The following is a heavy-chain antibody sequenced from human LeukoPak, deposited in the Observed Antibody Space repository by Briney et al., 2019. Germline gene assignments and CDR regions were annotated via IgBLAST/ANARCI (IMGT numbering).Heavy chain of an antibody. J-gene: IGHJ3*02. CDR2: IRYDGSNK. Sequence: GGSLRLSCAASGFTFSSYGMHWVRKAPGKGLEWVAFIRYDGSNKYYADSVKGRFTISRDNSKNTLYLQMNSLRAEDTAVYYCTRLGSSSVAAFDIWGQGTMVTVSS. CDR1: GFTFSSYG. V-gene: IGHV3-30*02. CDR3: TRLGSSSVAAFDI. D-gene: IGHD6-6*01.